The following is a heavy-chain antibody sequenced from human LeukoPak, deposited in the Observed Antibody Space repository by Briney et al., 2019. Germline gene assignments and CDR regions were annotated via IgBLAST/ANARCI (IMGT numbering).Heavy chain of an antibody. V-gene: IGHV4-4*07. Sequence: SETLSFTCTVSGGSINGFFWSWIRQAAGEGLEWIGRIHSSGMTNYNPSLKSRVTLSLDTSKNQFSLKLTSVTAADTAVYYCARLYYYDSSGYYPPGEAFDIWGQGTMVTVSS. D-gene: IGHD3-22*01. J-gene: IGHJ3*02. CDR2: IHSSGMT. CDR3: ARLYYYDSSGYYPPGEAFDI. CDR1: GGSINGFF.